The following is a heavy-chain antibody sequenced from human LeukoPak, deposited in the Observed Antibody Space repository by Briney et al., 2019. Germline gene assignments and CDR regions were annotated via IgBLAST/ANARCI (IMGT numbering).Heavy chain of an antibody. CDR2: VNRDGSET. D-gene: IGHD4-17*01. CDR3: ARAGGSTVSHSDY. J-gene: IGHJ4*02. V-gene: IGHV3-7*01. CDR1: GFALSSHW. Sequence: GGSLRLSCAASGFALSSHWMTWVRQVPGRGPEWVANVNRDGSETYYLDSVKGRFTISKDNAKNSLYLQMNSLRAEDTAAYYCARAGGSTVSHSDYWGQGTLVTVSS.